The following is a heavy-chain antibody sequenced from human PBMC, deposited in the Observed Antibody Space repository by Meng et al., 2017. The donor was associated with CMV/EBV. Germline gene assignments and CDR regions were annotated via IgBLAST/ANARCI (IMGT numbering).Heavy chain of an antibody. CDR2: INHSGST. J-gene: IGHJ5*02. CDR3: ARGLGYSYGGWFDP. D-gene: IGHD5-18*01. CDR1: GGSFSGYY. V-gene: IGHV4-34*01. Sequence: SETLSLYCAVYGGSFSGYYWSWIRQPPGKGLEWIGEINHSGSTNYNPSLKSRVTISVDTSKNQFSLKLSSVTAADTAVYYCARGLGYSYGGWFDPWGQGTLVTVSS.